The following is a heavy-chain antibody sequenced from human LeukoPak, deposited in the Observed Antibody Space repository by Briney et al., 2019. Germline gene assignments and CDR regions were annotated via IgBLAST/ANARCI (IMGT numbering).Heavy chain of an antibody. Sequence: GGSLRLSCAASGFTFSSYGMHWVRQAPGKGLEWVAFIRNDGSNEYYGDSVKGRFTISRDSSKNTLYLQMNSLRAEDTAVYYCAKDAKFRYSSSWYYFDYWGQGTLVTVSS. D-gene: IGHD6-13*01. CDR3: AKDAKFRYSSSWYYFDY. CDR1: GFTFSSYG. J-gene: IGHJ4*02. V-gene: IGHV3-30*02. CDR2: IRNDGSNE.